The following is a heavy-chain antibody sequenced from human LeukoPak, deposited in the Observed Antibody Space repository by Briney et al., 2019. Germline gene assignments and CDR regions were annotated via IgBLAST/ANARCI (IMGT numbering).Heavy chain of an antibody. J-gene: IGHJ4*02. CDR2: TTNKANSYTT. CDR1: GFTLSDHY. V-gene: IGHV3-72*01. Sequence: GGSLRLSCAASGFTLSDHYMDWVRQAPGKGLEGVGRTTNKANSYTTEYAAAVKGRFTISRDDSKNSLYLQMNSLKAEDTAVYYCARRYCIGGNCRYSDYWGQGTLVTVSS. D-gene: IGHD2-15*01. CDR3: ARRYCIGGNCRYSDY.